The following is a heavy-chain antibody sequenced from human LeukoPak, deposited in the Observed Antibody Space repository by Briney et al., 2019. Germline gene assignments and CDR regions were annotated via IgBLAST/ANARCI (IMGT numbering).Heavy chain of an antibody. J-gene: IGHJ4*02. CDR3: ARYEWAKSFDY. V-gene: IGHV4-59*01. D-gene: IGHD2-8*01. CDR2: IYYTGST. CDR1: GGSISPYY. Sequence: PSETLSLTCTVSGGSISPYYWSWIRQPPGKGLEWIGYIYYTGSTNYNPSLRSRVTMSVDTSKNQFSLKLTSVTAADTAVYYCARYEWAKSFDYWGQGTLATVSS.